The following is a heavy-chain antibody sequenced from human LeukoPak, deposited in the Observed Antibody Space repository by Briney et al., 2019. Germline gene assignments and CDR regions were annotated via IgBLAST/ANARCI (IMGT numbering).Heavy chain of an antibody. CDR1: GFTFSNGW. J-gene: IGHJ4*02. V-gene: IGHV3-15*01. CDR3: TIARLNYGGVGY. D-gene: IGHD4-23*01. CDR2: IKSKTDGGTT. Sequence: PGGSLRLSCAVSGFTFSNGWMSWVRQAPGKGLEWVGRIKSKTDGGTTDYAAPVKGRFTISRDDSKNTLYLQMNSLQTEDTAVYYCTIARLNYGGVGYWGQGTLVTVSS.